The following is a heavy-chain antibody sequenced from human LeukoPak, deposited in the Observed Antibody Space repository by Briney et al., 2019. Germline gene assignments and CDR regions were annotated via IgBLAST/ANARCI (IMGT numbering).Heavy chain of an antibody. CDR3: ARGYCSGGSCYSGSYY. V-gene: IGHV3-21*01. J-gene: IGHJ4*02. CDR2: ISSGSYI. CDR1: GFPFSSYN. D-gene: IGHD2-15*01. Sequence: KTGGSLRLSCAASGFPFSSYNLNWVRQAPGKGLEWVSSISSGSYIYYADSVKGRFTISRDNAKNSVYLQMNSLRAEDTAVYYCARGYCSGGSCYSGSYYWSQGTLVTVSS.